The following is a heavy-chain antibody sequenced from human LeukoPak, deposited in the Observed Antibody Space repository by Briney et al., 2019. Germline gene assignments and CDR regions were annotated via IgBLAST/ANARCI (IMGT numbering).Heavy chain of an antibody. D-gene: IGHD6-13*01. CDR1: GFTFSSYG. CDR3: ARDPYSSSWYYYYGMDV. CDR2: IWYDGSNK. J-gene: IGHJ6*02. Sequence: GGSLRLSCAASGFTFSSYGMHWVRQAPGKGLEWVAVIWYDGSNKYYADSVKGRFTSSRDNSKNTLYLQMNSLRAEDTAVYYCARDPYSSSWYYYYGMDVWGQGTTVTVSS. V-gene: IGHV3-33*01.